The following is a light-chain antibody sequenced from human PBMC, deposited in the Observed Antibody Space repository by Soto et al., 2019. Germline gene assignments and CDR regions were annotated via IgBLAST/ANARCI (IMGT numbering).Light chain of an antibody. V-gene: IGLV2-8*01. CDR2: EVS. Sequence: QSVLTQPPSASGSPGQSVTISCTGTSSDVGGYDFVSWYQQHPGKAPKILIYEVSKRASGVPDRFPGSKSGNTASLTVSGLQPDDEADYYCNSYGGNTNVVFGGGTKLTVL. CDR3: NSYGGNTNVV. J-gene: IGLJ2*01. CDR1: SSDVGGYDF.